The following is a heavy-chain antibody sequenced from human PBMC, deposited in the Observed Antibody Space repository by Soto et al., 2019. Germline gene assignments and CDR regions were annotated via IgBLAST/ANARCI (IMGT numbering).Heavy chain of an antibody. D-gene: IGHD2-2*01. V-gene: IGHV3-53*01. CDR2: IYSGGGT. CDR3: ARMPMLINTYSYQFDY. Sequence: VGSLRLSCAASGFTVRGNYMGWVRQGPGKGLECVSLIYSGGGTYYADSVKGRFTISRDNSKNTLYIQMNSLRVDDTAVYYCARMPMLINTYSYQFDYWGQGTLVTVSS. CDR1: GFTVRGNY. J-gene: IGHJ4*02.